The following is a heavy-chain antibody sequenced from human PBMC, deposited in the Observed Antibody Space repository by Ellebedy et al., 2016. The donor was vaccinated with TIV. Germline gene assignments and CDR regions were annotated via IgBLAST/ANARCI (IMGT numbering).Heavy chain of an antibody. CDR3: ARARLDWNWFDP. V-gene: IGHV3-33*01. CDR1: GFTFSSYG. D-gene: IGHD3-9*01. J-gene: IGHJ5*02. CDR2: IWYDGSNK. Sequence: GGSLRLSXAASGFTFSSYGMHWVRQAPGKGLEWVAVIWYDGSNKYYADSVKGRFTISRDNSKNTLYLQMNSLRAEDTAAYYCARARLDWNWFDPWGQGTLVTVSS.